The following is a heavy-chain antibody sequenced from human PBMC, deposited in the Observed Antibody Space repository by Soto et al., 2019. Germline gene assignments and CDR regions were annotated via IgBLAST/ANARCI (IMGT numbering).Heavy chain of an antibody. CDR3: ARDRRSITSIEASDF. J-gene: IGHJ4*02. Sequence: QVQLMQSGPEVKEPGASVKVSCKASGYTFNGYGISWVRQAPGQGLEWMGWISAYTNKTNYAQKLQDRFTMTTDTSTTTACMELRSLRSDDTAVYYCARDRRSITSIEASDFWGPGTLVTVSS. V-gene: IGHV1-18*01. D-gene: IGHD3-22*01. CDR1: GYTFNGYG. CDR2: ISAYTNKT.